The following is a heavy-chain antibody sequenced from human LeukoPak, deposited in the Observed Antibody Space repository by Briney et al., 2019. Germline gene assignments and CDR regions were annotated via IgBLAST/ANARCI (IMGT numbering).Heavy chain of an antibody. D-gene: IGHD3-16*01. CDR1: GYTFTRYA. CDR3: ARHDNDDDFDY. Sequence: ASVKVSCKASGYTFTRYAINWLRQAPGQGLEWVGWINMYTANPAYAQGFTERFVFSLDTSVTTAYLRISNLKTEDTAVYYCARHDNDDDFDYWGQGTLVTVSS. V-gene: IGHV7-4-1*02. CDR2: INMYTANP. J-gene: IGHJ4*02.